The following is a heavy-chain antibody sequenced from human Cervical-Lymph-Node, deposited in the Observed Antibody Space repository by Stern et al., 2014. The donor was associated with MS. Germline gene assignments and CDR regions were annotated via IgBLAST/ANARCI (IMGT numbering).Heavy chain of an antibody. J-gene: IGHJ5*02. CDR1: GFNFRSYG. CDR2: LNAGNGDT. CDR3: ASALVALPTYNWLDP. V-gene: IGHV1-3*01. Sequence: QVQLMQSGAEVKNPGASVKVSCKASGFNFRSYGIHWVRQAPGQRPEWMGWLNAGNGDTKVSQKFQGRVTITRDTSAATVSMDLSGLTSEDTAVYYCASALVALPTYNWLDPWGQGTLVTVSS. D-gene: IGHD5-12*01.